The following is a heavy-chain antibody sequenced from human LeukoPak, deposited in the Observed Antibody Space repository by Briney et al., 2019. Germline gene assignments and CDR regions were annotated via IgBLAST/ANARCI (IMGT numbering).Heavy chain of an antibody. Sequence: GGSLRLSCAASGFTFSSYWMSWVRQAPGKGLEWEANIKQDGSEKYYVDSVKGRFTISRDNAKNSLYLQMNSLRAEDTAVYYCAKDGFQDYYGSGSRDQYFDYWGQGTLVTVSS. CDR3: AKDGFQDYYGSGSRDQYFDY. CDR2: IKQDGSEK. CDR1: GFTFSSYW. J-gene: IGHJ4*02. D-gene: IGHD3-10*01. V-gene: IGHV3-7*03.